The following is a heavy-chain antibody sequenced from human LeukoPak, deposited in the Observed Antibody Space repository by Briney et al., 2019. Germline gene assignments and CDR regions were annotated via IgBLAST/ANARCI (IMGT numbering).Heavy chain of an antibody. Sequence: GGSLRLSCEASGFTFSDYSMNWVRQAPGKGLEWVSYIRSSSTTIYYADSVKGRFTISRDNAKNSLYLQMNSLRAEDTAVYYCAREGDGYNSPIDYWGQGTLVTVSS. J-gene: IGHJ4*02. CDR1: GFTFSDYS. V-gene: IGHV3-48*01. CDR2: IRSSSTTI. CDR3: AREGDGYNSPIDY. D-gene: IGHD5-24*01.